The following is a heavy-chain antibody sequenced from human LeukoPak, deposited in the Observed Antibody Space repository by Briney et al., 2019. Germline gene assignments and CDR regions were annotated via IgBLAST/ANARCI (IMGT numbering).Heavy chain of an antibody. Sequence: GGSLRLSCAASGFTFSSYAMSWVRQAPGKGLEWVSAISGSGGSTYYADSVKGRFTISRDNSKNTLYLQMNSLRAEDTAVYYCAKDRGRDYCDSPTPLDIWGQGTMVTVSS. CDR2: ISGSGGST. CDR1: GFTFSSYA. D-gene: IGHD3-22*01. V-gene: IGHV3-23*01. J-gene: IGHJ3*02. CDR3: AKDRGRDYCDSPTPLDI.